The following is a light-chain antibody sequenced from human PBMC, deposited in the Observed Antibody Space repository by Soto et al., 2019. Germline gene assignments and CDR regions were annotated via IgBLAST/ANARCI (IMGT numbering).Light chain of an antibody. Sequence: EIVMTQSPATLSVSPGERATLSCRASQSLGSNLAWFQQTPGQAPRLLMYGASTRATGIPARFSGSGSGTEFTLTISSLQSEDFAVYYCQQYNEWPKTFGQGTKVEIK. CDR1: QSLGSN. V-gene: IGKV3-15*01. CDR2: GAS. J-gene: IGKJ1*01. CDR3: QQYNEWPKT.